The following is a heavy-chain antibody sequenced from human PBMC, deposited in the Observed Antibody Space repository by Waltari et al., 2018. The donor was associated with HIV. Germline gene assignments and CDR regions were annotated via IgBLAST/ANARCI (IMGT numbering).Heavy chain of an antibody. D-gene: IGHD3-10*01. CDR2: ISGSGSYP. Sequence: EVPLVESGGGLVKPGGSLRLSCVASQFTFSSYTMNWVRQAPGGGLEWVASISGSGSYPNYADSVQGRFTISRDNAENSLYLQMSSLRAEDTAVYYCVAMSGFDYWGQGTLVTVSS. CDR1: QFTFSSYT. J-gene: IGHJ4*02. CDR3: VAMSGFDY. V-gene: IGHV3-21*01.